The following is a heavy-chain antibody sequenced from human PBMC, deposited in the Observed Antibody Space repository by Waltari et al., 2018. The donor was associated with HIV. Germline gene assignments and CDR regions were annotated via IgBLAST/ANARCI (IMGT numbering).Heavy chain of an antibody. D-gene: IGHD3-16*01. Sequence: QVQLVESGGGVVQPGRSLRLSCAGSGFTCNNYVLHWVRKAPGKGLEGLALLSNDGDKKHSAESVKGRFDISRDNSKNTLYLLMYSLRVEDTAIYYCAREGPWGAFYVSGLDIWGQGTMVTVSS. CDR1: GFTCNNYV. V-gene: IGHV3-30*09. J-gene: IGHJ3*02. CDR3: AREGPWGAFYVSGLDI. CDR2: LSNDGDKK.